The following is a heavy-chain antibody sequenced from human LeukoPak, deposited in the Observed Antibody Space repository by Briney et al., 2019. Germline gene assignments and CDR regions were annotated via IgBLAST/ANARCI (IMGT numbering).Heavy chain of an antibody. CDR2: IYYSGST. D-gene: IGHD3-9*01. CDR3: ARQERYFNWFDP. V-gene: IGHV4-59*08. CDR1: GGSISSYY. Sequence: SETLSLTCTVSGGSISSYYWSWIRQPPGKGLEWIGYIYYSGSTNYNPSLKSRVTISVDTSKNQFSLELSSVTAADTAVYYCARQERYFNWFDPWGQGTLVTVSS. J-gene: IGHJ5*02.